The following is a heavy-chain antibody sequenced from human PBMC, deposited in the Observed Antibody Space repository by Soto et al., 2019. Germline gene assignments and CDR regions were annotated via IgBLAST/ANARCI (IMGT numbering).Heavy chain of an antibody. CDR2: ISAYNGNT. J-gene: IGHJ4*02. CDR1: GYTFTSYG. V-gene: IGHV1-18*01. D-gene: IGHD6-13*01. Sequence: QVQLVQSGAEVKKPGASVKVSCKASGYTFTSYGISWVRQAPGQGLEWMGWISAYNGNTNYAQKLQGRVTMTTDTSTSKAYMELRSLTSADTAVYYCAGVSAAGTVDLVDYWGQGTLVTVSS. CDR3: AGVSAAGTVDLVDY.